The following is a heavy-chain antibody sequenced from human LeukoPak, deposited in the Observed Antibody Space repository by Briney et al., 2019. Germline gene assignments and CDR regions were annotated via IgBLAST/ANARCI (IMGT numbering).Heavy chain of an antibody. CDR3: AKDADDYYGSGSHPSFDP. D-gene: IGHD3-10*01. CDR1: GFTFSSYG. Sequence: PGGSLRPSCAASGFTFSSYGMHWVRQAPGKGLEWVAFIRYDGSNKYYADSVKGRFTISRDNSKNTLYLQMKSLRAEDTAVYYCAKDADDYYGSGSHPSFDPWGQGTLVTVSS. J-gene: IGHJ5*02. CDR2: IRYDGSNK. V-gene: IGHV3-30*02.